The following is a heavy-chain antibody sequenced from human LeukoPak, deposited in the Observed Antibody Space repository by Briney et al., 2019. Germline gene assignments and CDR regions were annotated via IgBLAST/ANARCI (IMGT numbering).Heavy chain of an antibody. CDR3: ARHQSSSWNEVDY. CDR1: GGSISSGSYY. Sequence: SETLSLTCTVSGGSISSGSYYWSWIRQPAGKGLEWIGRIYTSGSTNYNPSLKSRVTISVDTAKNQFSLKLSSVTAADTAVYYCARHQSSSWNEVDYWGQGTLVTVSS. J-gene: IGHJ4*02. CDR2: IYTSGST. V-gene: IGHV4-61*02. D-gene: IGHD6-13*01.